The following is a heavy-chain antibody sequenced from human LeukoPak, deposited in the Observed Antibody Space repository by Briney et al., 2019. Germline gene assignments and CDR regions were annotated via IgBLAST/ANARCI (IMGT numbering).Heavy chain of an antibody. CDR1: GYTFTSYY. V-gene: IGHV1-46*01. CDR2: INPSGGST. CDR3: ARPISSSWGGSNYYMDV. Sequence: GASVKVSCKASGYTFTSYYMHWVRQAPGQGLEWMGIINPSGGSTSYAQKFQGRVTMTRDMSTSTVYMELSSLRSEDTAVYYCARPISSSWGGSNYYMDVWGKGTTVTVSS. D-gene: IGHD6-13*01. J-gene: IGHJ6*03.